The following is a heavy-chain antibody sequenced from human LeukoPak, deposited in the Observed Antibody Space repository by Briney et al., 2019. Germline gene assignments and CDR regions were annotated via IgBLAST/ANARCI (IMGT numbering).Heavy chain of an antibody. CDR2: ISSSGSTI. J-gene: IGHJ6*04. D-gene: IGHD3-10*02. V-gene: IGHV3-48*03. CDR1: GFTFSSYE. Sequence: GGSLRLSCAASGFTFSSYEMNWVSQAPGKGLEWVSYISSSGSTIYYADSVKGRFTISRDNAKNSLYLQMNSLRAEDTAVYYCAELGITMIGGVWGKGTTVAISS. CDR3: AELGITMIGGV.